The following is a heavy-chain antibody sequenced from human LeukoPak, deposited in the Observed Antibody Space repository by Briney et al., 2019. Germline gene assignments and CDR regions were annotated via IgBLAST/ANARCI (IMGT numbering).Heavy chain of an antibody. V-gene: IGHV3-21*01. J-gene: IGHJ4*02. D-gene: IGHD5-24*01. CDR1: GFTFSNYD. CDR2: ISATTIYK. CDR3: ARIGLGRDAYNSFDY. Sequence: GGSLRLSCAASGFTFSNYDMTWVRQAPGKGLEYVSSISATTIYKFSANSVRGRLTISRDNVENSLYLQMNDLRGEDTAVYYCARIGLGRDAYNSFDYWGQGTLVTVSS.